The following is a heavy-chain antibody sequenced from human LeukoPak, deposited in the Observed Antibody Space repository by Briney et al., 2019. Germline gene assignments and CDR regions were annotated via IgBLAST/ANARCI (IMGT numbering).Heavy chain of an antibody. CDR2: MNPNSGNT. V-gene: IGHV1-8*01. J-gene: IGHJ4*02. CDR1: GYTFTSHD. D-gene: IGHD2/OR15-2a*01. CDR3: ARGQNKRLGH. Sequence: ASVKLSCKASGYTFTSHDINWVRQATGQGLEWMGWMNPNSGNTGYAQTFQGRITIARDTSMSTAYMELNSLTSEDTAVYYCARGQNKRLGHWGQGTLVTVPS.